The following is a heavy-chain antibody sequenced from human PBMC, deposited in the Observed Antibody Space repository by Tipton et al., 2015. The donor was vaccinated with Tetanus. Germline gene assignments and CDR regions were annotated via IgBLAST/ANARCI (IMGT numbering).Heavy chain of an antibody. Sequence: SGFIFSSYGIHWVRQAPGKGLEWLAVSWYDGTDKYCADSVKGRFTISRDNSKNTLYLQMNSLRAEGTALYYCAREADCSGGSCFSGDFDTWGQGTQVTVSS. CDR2: SWYDGTDK. CDR1: GFIFSSYG. D-gene: IGHD2-15*01. V-gene: IGHV3-33*01. CDR3: AREADCSGGSCFSGDFDT. J-gene: IGHJ4*02.